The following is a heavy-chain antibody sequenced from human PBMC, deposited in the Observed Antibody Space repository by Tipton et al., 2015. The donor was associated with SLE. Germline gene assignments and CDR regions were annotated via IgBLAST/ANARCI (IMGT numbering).Heavy chain of an antibody. CDR2: MNHSGSA. V-gene: IGHV4-34*01. Sequence: GLVKPSETLSLSCAVYGGSFSGYYWSWIRQSPGKGLEWVGDMNHSGSANYNPSLKSRITISVDTSKNQFSLKMSSVTAADTAVYYCARVRGLSTWYDYWGQGTLVTVSS. CDR1: GGSFSGYY. D-gene: IGHD3-3*02. J-gene: IGHJ4*02. CDR3: ARVRGLSTWYDY.